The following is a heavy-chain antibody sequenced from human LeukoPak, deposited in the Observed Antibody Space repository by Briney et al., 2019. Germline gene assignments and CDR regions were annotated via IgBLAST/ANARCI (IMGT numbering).Heavy chain of an antibody. Sequence: GGSLRLSCAASGFTFDDYAMHWVRQAPGKGLEWVSGISWSSGSIGYANSVKGRFTISRDNAKNSLYLQMNSLRAEDTALYYCAKDREYSSSSSFDYWGQGTLVTVSS. V-gene: IGHV3-9*01. CDR1: GFTFDDYA. CDR3: AKDREYSSSSSFDY. J-gene: IGHJ4*02. CDR2: ISWSSGSI. D-gene: IGHD6-6*01.